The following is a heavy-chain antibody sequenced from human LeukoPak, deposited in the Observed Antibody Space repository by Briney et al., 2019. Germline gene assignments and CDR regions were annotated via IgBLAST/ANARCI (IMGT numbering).Heavy chain of an antibody. V-gene: IGHV3-33*01. J-gene: IGHJ6*02. Sequence: GGSLRLSCASSGXSFSNYGMHWVRQGPGMGLEWVAVIAHDESNKNYADSVKGRFTISRDVSKNTLYLQMNSLRAEDTAQYYCARDNNYAVDVWGQGTTVTVSS. CDR3: ARDNNYAVDV. CDR2: IAHDESNK. CDR1: GXSFSNYG.